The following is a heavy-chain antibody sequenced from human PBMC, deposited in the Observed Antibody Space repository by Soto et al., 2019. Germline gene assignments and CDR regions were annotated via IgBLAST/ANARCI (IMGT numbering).Heavy chain of an antibody. V-gene: IGHV1-3*01. CDR2: INAGNGNT. CDR1: GYTFTSYA. J-gene: IGHJ6*02. CDR3: ARGENGDYALYYYYGMDV. Sequence: QVQLVQSGAEVKKPGASVKVSCKASGYTFTSYAMHWVRQAPGQRLEWMGWINAGNGNTKYSQKFQGRDTITRDTSASTAYMELSSLRSEDTAVYYCARGENGDYALYYYYGMDVWGQGTTVTVSS. D-gene: IGHD4-17*01.